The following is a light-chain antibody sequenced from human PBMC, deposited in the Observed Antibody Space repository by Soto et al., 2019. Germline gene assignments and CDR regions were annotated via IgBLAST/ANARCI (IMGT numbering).Light chain of an antibody. V-gene: IGLV2-14*03. Sequence: QSVLTQPASVSGSPGQSMTISCTGTSSDVGGNKYVSWYQHYPGKAPKLMICDVSNRPSGVSNRFSGSKSGNTASLTISGLQAEDEADYYCSAFTGTTYVFGTGTKLTVL. CDR2: DVS. CDR3: SAFTGTTYV. J-gene: IGLJ1*01. CDR1: SSDVGGNKY.